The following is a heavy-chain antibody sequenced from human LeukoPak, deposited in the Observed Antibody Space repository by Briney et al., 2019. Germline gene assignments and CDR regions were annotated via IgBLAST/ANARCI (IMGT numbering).Heavy chain of an antibody. CDR3: ARVGAAGPYYYYGMDV. CDR2: INPSGGST. J-gene: IGHJ6*02. CDR1: GYTFTSYY. D-gene: IGHD6-13*01. Sequence: GASVKVSCKASGYTFTSYYMHWVRQAPGQGLEWMGIINPSGGSTSYAQKFQGRVTMTRDTSTSTVYMELSSLRSEDTAVYYCARVGAAGPYYYYGMDVWGQGTTVTVSS. V-gene: IGHV1-46*01.